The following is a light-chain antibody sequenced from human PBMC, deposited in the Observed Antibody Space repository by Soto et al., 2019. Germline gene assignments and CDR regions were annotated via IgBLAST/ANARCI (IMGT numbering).Light chain of an antibody. V-gene: IGLV6-57*02. J-gene: IGLJ2*01. CDR2: EDN. CDR1: SGSIASNY. CDR3: QSYDSSNHEVV. Sequence: NFMLTQPHSVSESPGKTVTISCTGSSGSIASNYVQWYQQRPGSAPTTVIYEDNQRPSGVPDRFSGSIDSSSNSASLAISGLQTEAEADYDCQSYDSSNHEVVFGGGTKLTVL.